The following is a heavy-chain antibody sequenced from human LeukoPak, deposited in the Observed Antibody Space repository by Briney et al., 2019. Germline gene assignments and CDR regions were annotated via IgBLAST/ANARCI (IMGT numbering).Heavy chain of an antibody. Sequence: GGSLRLSCAASGFRFSNYAMSWVRQAPGKGLEWVSLISWDGGSIYYADSVKGRFTISRDNSKNSLYLQMNSLRAEDTALYYCAKARVNDSSGYDTSHASDIWGQGTMVTVSS. CDR1: GFRFSNYA. CDR2: ISWDGGSI. J-gene: IGHJ3*02. V-gene: IGHV3-43D*03. D-gene: IGHD3-22*01. CDR3: AKARVNDSSGYDTSHASDI.